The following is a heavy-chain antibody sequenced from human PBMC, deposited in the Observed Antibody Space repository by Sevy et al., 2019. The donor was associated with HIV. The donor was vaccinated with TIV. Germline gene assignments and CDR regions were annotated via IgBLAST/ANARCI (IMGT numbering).Heavy chain of an antibody. CDR3: AREGETSGHAGAFDI. J-gene: IGHJ3*02. D-gene: IGHD1-26*01. CDR1: GINFRNSI. Sequence: GGSLRLSCSASGINFRNSIFHWVRQAPGNGLEWVALMSFDGSIQYFGDSEMGRLTISRDDSKNTFYLQVNSLRVEDTAVYYCAREGETSGHAGAFDIWGQGTMVTVSS. V-gene: IGHV3-30*04. CDR2: MSFDGSIQ.